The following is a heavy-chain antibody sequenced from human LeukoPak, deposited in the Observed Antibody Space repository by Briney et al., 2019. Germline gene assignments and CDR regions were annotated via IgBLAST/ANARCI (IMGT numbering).Heavy chain of an antibody. J-gene: IGHJ6*03. D-gene: IGHD6-13*01. CDR3: AKSAGRKNYYYYYMDA. V-gene: IGHV4-59*08. CDR2: IYYSGST. CDR1: GGSISSYY. Sequence: PSETLSLTCTVSGGSISSYYWSWIRQPPGKGLEWIGYIYYSGSTNYNPSLKSRATISVDTSKNQFSLKLSSVTAADTAVYYCAKSAGRKNYYYYYMDAWGKGTTVTVSS.